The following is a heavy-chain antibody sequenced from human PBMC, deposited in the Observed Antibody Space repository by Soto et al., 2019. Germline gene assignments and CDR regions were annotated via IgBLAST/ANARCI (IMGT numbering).Heavy chain of an antibody. CDR2: ISGSGGST. CDR3: AKVDYDYVWGSQQYNWFDP. V-gene: IGHV3-23*01. CDR1: GFTFSSYA. J-gene: IGHJ5*02. D-gene: IGHD3-16*01. Sequence: LRLSCAASGFTFSSYAMSWVRQAPGKGREWVSAISGSGGSTYYADSVKGRFTISRDNSKNTLYLQMNSLRAEDTAVYYCAKVDYDYVWGSQQYNWFDPWGQGTLVTVSS.